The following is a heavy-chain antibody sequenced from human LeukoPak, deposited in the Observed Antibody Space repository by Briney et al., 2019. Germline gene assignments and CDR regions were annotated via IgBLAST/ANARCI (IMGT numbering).Heavy chain of an antibody. D-gene: IGHD6-6*01. CDR1: VFTFSSYS. J-gene: IGHJ4*02. V-gene: IGHV3-21*01. Sequence: GGSLRLSCAASVFTFSSYSMNWVRQAPGKGLEWVSCISSSSSYIYYADSVEGRFTISRDNAKNSLSLQMNSLRAEDTAVYYCARDRRGYSSSSTIIDYWGQGTLVTVSS. CDR3: ARDRRGYSSSSTIIDY. CDR2: ISSSSSYI.